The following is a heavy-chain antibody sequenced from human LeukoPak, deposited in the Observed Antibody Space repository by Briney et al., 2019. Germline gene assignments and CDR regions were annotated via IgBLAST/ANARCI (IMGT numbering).Heavy chain of an antibody. CDR2: IIPIFGTA. V-gene: IGHV1-69*13. J-gene: IGHJ4*02. Sequence: SVKVSCKASGGTFSSYAISWVRQAPGQGLEWMGGIIPIFGTANYAQKFQGRVTITADESTSTAYMELSSLRSEDTAVYYCAREWPITGSFDYWGQGTLVTVSS. CDR1: GGTFSSYA. CDR3: AREWPITGSFDY. D-gene: IGHD1-20*01.